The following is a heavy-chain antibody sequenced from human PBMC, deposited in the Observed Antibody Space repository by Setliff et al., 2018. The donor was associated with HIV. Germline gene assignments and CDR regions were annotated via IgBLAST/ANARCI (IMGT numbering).Heavy chain of an antibody. CDR3: MYGGRTATTH. CDR1: GFTFSSYS. Sequence: PGGSLRLSCAASGFTFSSYSMNWVRQAPGKGLEWVSSISSSSSYIYYADSVKGRFTISRDNAKYSLYLQMNTLRVEDTAVYYCMYGGRTATTHWGQGTLVTVSS. J-gene: IGHJ4*02. D-gene: IGHD4-17*01. CDR2: ISSSSSYI. V-gene: IGHV3-21*06.